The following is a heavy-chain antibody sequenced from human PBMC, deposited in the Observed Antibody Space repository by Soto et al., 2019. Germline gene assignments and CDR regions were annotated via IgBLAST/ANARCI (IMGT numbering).Heavy chain of an antibody. D-gene: IGHD5-18*01. V-gene: IGHV2-70*12. CDR1: GFSLSTSGVC. Sequence: SGPTLVNPTQTLRLTCTSSGFSLSTSGVCVSWIRQPPGQALEWLARIDWDDEKYYSTSLQTRLTITKDTSKNQVVLTMTNMDPVDTATYYCAHSRIQLWSYYFDYWGQGTLVTVSS. J-gene: IGHJ4*02. CDR3: AHSRIQLWSYYFDY. CDR2: IDWDDEK.